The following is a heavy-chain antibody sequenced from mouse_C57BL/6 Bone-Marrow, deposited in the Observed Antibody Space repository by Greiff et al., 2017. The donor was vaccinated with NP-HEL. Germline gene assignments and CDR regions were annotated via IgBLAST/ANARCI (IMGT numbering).Heavy chain of an antibody. CDR2: IYPGSGST. D-gene: IGHD3-2*02. CDR1: SYTFTSYW. CDR3: ALTAQATLYAMDY. J-gene: IGHJ4*01. Sequence: VQLQQPGAELVKPGASVKMSCKASSYTFTSYWITWVKQRPGQGLEWIGDIYPGSGSTNYTEKFKSKATLTVDTSSSTAYMQLSSLTSEDSAVYYCALTAQATLYAMDYWGQGTSVTVSS. V-gene: IGHV1-55*01.